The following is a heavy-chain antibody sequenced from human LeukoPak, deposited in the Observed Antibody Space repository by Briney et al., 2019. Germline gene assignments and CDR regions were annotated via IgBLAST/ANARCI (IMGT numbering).Heavy chain of an antibody. V-gene: IGHV3-30*02. CDR2: IRYDGSNK. J-gene: IGHJ4*02. Sequence: GGSLRLSCAASGFTFSSYGMHWVRQAPGKGLEWVAFIRYDGSNKYYADSVKGRFTISRDNSKNTLYLQMNSLRAEDTAVYYCARPIAAAGYEFDYWGQGTLVTVSS. CDR1: GFTFSSYG. D-gene: IGHD6-13*01. CDR3: ARPIAAAGYEFDY.